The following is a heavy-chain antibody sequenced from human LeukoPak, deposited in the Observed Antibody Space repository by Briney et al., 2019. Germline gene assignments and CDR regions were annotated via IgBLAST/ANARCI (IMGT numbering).Heavy chain of an antibody. V-gene: IGHV3-11*04. D-gene: IGHD3-22*01. CDR1: GFTFSDYY. CDR2: ISSSGSTI. J-gene: IGHJ4*02. Sequence: GGSLRLSCAASGFTFSDYYMSWIRQAPGKGLEWVSYISSSGSTIYYADSVKGRFTISRDNSKNTLYLQMNSLRAEDTAVYYCARDHYYDSSGFDYWGQGTLVTVSS. CDR3: ARDHYYDSSGFDY.